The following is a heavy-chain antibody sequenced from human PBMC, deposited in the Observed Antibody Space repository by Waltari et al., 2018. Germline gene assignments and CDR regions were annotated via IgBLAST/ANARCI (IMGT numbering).Heavy chain of an antibody. CDR3: ASQPSGGNTKRGGVES. Sequence: EVRLVQSGAEVKRPGESLNISCEATGFRFSGYWVGWVRQMPGKGLQSLGFIYPADSDTSYNPSLQRRGTMSPDKSITTVFLHWRNLTTSDTGIYYCASQPSGGNTKRGGVESWGQRTMVTVAP. D-gene: IGHD2-8*02. CDR2: IYPADSDT. V-gene: IGHV5-51*01. J-gene: IGHJ3*01. CDR1: GFRFSGYW.